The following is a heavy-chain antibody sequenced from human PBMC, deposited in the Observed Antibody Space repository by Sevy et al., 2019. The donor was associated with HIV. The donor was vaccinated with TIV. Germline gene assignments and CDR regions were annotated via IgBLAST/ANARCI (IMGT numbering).Heavy chain of an antibody. CDR3: AILGVDCVSTNCYGMRSLSFDF. J-gene: IGHJ4*02. D-gene: IGHD2-2*01. CDR2: ISYDGSSK. V-gene: IGHV3-30-3*01. CDR1: GFTFSSFA. Sequence: GGSLRPSCAASGFTFSSFAMHWVRQAPGKGLEWVAVISYDGSSKYYPDSVKGRFTISRDNAKNTLYLQMNRLGPEDTAVYFCAILGVDCVSTNCYGMRSLSFDFWGQGTLVTVSS.